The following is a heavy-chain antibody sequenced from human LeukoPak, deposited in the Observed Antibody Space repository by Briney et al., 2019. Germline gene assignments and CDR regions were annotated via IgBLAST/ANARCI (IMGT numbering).Heavy chain of an antibody. CDR1: GFTFSHYA. CDR2: IWYDGSNT. D-gene: IGHD6-13*01. Sequence: GGSLRLSCAASGFTFSHYAMHWVRQAPGKGLEWVAVIWYDGSNTDYVDSVKGRFTISRDNSKNALYLQMNSLRAEDTAVYYCAGPCCQYSSSYYGMDVWGQGTTVTVSS. V-gene: IGHV3-33*03. CDR3: AGPCCQYSSSYYGMDV. J-gene: IGHJ6*02.